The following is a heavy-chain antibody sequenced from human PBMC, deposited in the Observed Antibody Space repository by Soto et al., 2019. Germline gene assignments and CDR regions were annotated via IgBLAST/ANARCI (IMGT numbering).Heavy chain of an antibody. CDR3: TPGGDASKTGY. D-gene: IGHD1-1*01. Sequence: QVQLQESGPGLVEPSQTLSLTCTVSGVSISGGGRNWSWIRQYPGRGLQWIGFIHYSGTSYYNPSLKSRLAMSVATSRTPFSLRLTSVTAADTAVYYCTPGGDASKTGYWGQGTLVTVSS. V-gene: IGHV4-31*03. J-gene: IGHJ4*02. CDR1: GVSISGGGRN. CDR2: IHYSGTS.